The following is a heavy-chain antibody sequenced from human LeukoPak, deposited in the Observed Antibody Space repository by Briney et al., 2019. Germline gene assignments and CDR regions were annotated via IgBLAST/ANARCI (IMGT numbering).Heavy chain of an antibody. CDR3: AKGDDIGKHPTRAYYFDT. Sequence: GGSLRLSCAASGFTFSRHAMSWVRQAPGKGLEWVSTTGLNSVNTLCAESVQGRFSISRDNSKNTLDLQMDNLRGDDTAVYYCAKGDDIGKHPTRAYYFDTWGQGTLVTVSS. D-gene: IGHD5-24*01. CDR2: TGLNSVNT. V-gene: IGHV3-23*01. J-gene: IGHJ4*02. CDR1: GFTFSRHA.